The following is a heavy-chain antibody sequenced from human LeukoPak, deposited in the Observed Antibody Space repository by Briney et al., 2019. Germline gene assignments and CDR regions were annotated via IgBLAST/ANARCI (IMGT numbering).Heavy chain of an antibody. D-gene: IGHD2-21*01. CDR2: TNSDGSTT. CDR3: AKDHFISYCGGDCYSYWYFDL. Sequence: GGSLRLSCAASGFTFSSFWMHWVRQAPGKGLVWVSHTNSDGSTTDYADSVRGRFTISRDNSKNTLYLQMNSLRAEDTAVYYCAKDHFISYCGGDCYSYWYFDLWGRGTLVTVSS. CDR1: GFTFSSFW. V-gene: IGHV3-74*01. J-gene: IGHJ2*01.